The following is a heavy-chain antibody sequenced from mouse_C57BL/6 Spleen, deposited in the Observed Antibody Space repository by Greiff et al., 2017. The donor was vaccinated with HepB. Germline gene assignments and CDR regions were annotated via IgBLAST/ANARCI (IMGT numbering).Heavy chain of an antibody. Sequence: VQLQQSGAELVKPGAPVKISCKASGYAFSSYWMNWVKQRPGKGLEWIGQIYPGDGDTNYNGKFKGKATLTADKSSSTAYMQLSSLTSEDSAVYFCARGNWDLYYYAMDYWGQGTSVTVSS. D-gene: IGHD4-1*01. V-gene: IGHV1-80*01. J-gene: IGHJ4*01. CDR3: ARGNWDLYYYAMDY. CDR2: IYPGDGDT. CDR1: GYAFSSYW.